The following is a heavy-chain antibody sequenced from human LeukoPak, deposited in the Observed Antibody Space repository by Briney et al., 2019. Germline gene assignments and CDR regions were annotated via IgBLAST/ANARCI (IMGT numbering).Heavy chain of an antibody. CDR1: GFTFSSYW. Sequence: GGSLRLSCAASGFTFSSYWMSWVRQAPGKGLEWVANIKQDGSEKYYVDSVKGRFTISRDNAKNSLYLQTNSLRAEDTAVYYCARAPRYYGSGSVDYWGQGTLVTVSS. D-gene: IGHD3-10*01. CDR2: IKQDGSEK. V-gene: IGHV3-7*01. CDR3: ARAPRYYGSGSVDY. J-gene: IGHJ4*02.